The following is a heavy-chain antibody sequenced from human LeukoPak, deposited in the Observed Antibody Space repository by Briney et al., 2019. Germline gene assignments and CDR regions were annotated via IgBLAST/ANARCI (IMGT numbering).Heavy chain of an antibody. J-gene: IGHJ4*02. CDR2: IYYSGST. CDR3: ARHVLRYSSGWYYFDY. D-gene: IGHD6-19*01. V-gene: IGHV4-59*08. CDR1: GGSISSYY. Sequence: SETLSLTCTVSGGSISSYYWSWIRQPPGKGLEWIGYIYYSGSTNYNPSLKSRVTISVDTSKNQFSLKLSSVTAADTAVYYCARHVLRYSSGWYYFDYWGQGTLVTVSS.